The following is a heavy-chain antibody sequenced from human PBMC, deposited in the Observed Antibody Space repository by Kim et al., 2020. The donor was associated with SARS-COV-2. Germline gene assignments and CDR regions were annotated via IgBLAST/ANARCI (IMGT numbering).Heavy chain of an antibody. Sequence: SETLSLTCTVSGGSISSSSYYWGWIRQPPGKGLEWIGSIYYSGSTYYNPSLKSRVTISVDTSKNQFSLKLSSVTAAYTAVYYCARHNPPTYYDFWSGYYTGYYFDYWGQGTLVTVSS. CDR3: ARHNPPTYYDFWSGYYTGYYFDY. CDR1: GGSISSSSYY. CDR2: IYYSGST. D-gene: IGHD3-3*01. V-gene: IGHV4-39*01. J-gene: IGHJ4*02.